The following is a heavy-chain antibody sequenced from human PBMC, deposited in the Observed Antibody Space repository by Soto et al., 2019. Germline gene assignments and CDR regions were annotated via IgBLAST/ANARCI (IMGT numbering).Heavy chain of an antibody. J-gene: IGHJ5*02. V-gene: IGHV4-39*01. D-gene: IGHD2-2*01. CDR1: GGSISNRRYY. CDR2: IHYSGST. CDR3: ARHVSLGYCTATSCDLLSGFDA. Sequence: PSETLSLTCTVSGGSISNRRYYWGWIRQPPGKGLEWIGSIHYSGSTYDNPSLKSRVTISVDTSKNQLSLKLQSVTAADTAVYYCARHVSLGYCTATSCDLLSGFDARGQGTLVPVSS.